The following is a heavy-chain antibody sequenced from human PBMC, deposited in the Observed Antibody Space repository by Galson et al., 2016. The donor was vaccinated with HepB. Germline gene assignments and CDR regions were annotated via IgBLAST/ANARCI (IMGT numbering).Heavy chain of an antibody. D-gene: IGHD3-10*01. CDR2: ISGSGGST. CDR3: AKDTTMVQGYYYYGMDV. Sequence: SLRLSCAASGLTFSTYAMSWVRQAPGKGLEWVSVISGSGGSTYYADSVKGRFTISRDNSKNTLYLQMNSLRAEDTAVYYCAKDTTMVQGYYYYGMDVWGKGTTVTVSS. J-gene: IGHJ6*04. V-gene: IGHV3-23*01. CDR1: GLTFSTYA.